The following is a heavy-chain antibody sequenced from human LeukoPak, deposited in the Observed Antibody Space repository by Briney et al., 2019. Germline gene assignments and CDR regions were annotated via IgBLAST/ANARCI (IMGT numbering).Heavy chain of an antibody. J-gene: IGHJ3*02. CDR2: IDWDDDK. V-gene: IGHV2-70*11. CDR3: ARKPGYCSGGSCYEDAFDI. Sequence: SGPALVKXTQTLTLTCTFSGFSLSTSGMCVSWIRQPPGKALEWLSRIDWDDDKYYSTSLKTRLTISKDTSKNQVVLTMTNMDPVDTATYYCARKPGYCSGGSCYEDAFDIWGQGTMVTVSS. D-gene: IGHD2-15*01. CDR1: GFSLSTSGMC.